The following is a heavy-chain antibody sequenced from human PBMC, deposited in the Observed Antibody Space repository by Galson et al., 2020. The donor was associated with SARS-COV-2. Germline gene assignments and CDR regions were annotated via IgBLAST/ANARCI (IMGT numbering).Heavy chain of an antibody. CDR2: ISNSGNAK. V-gene: IGHV3-48*03. Sequence: GGSLRLSCVVSGFTFSSYEMNWVRQAPGKGLERVSYISNSGNAKYYADSVKGRFTIARDNARDSLYLEVTSLRAEDTAVYYCAREAEVHYSDPFGYWGQGILVTVSS. CDR1: GFTFSSYE. D-gene: IGHD4-17*01. J-gene: IGHJ4*02. CDR3: AREAEVHYSDPFGY.